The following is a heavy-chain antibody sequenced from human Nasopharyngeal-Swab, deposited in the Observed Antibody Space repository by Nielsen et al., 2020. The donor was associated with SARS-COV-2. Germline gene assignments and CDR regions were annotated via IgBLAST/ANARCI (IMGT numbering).Heavy chain of an antibody. D-gene: IGHD3-22*01. J-gene: IGHJ4*02. CDR3: ARDRNSAGYYYDSSGYYYEVLMDY. CDR2: IKQDGSEK. V-gene: IGHV3-7*01. Sequence: GGSLRLSCAASGFTFSSYWMSWVRQAPGKGLEWVANIKQDGSEKYYVDSVKGRFTISRDNAKNSLYLQMNSLRVEDTAVYYCARDRNSAGYYYDSSGYYYEVLMDYWGQGTLVTVSS. CDR1: GFTFSSYW.